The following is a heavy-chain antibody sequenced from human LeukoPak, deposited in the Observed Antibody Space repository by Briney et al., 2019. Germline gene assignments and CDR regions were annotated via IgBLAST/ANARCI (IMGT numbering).Heavy chain of an antibody. Sequence: PSETLSLTCTVSGGSISSYYWSWIRQPPGKGLEWIGYIYYSGSTDYNPSLKSRVTISVDTSKNQFSLKLSSVTAADTAVYYCARANGGLDYWGQGTLVTVSS. V-gene: IGHV4-59*01. CDR2: IYYSGST. D-gene: IGHD2-8*01. CDR1: GGSISSYY. CDR3: ARANGGLDY. J-gene: IGHJ4*02.